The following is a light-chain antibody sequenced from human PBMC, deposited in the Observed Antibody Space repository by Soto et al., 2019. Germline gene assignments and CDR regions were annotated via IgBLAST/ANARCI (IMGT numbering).Light chain of an antibody. V-gene: IGKV1-5*01. CDR1: QSISDW. Sequence: DIQMTQSPSTLSASVGDIVTITCRASQSISDWLAWYQQKPGKAPNLLIYDASTLQSGVPSRFSGSGSGTEFTLTISSLQPDDFATYYCQEYKSATFGQGTKLEIE. CDR2: DAS. J-gene: IGKJ2*01. CDR3: QEYKSAT.